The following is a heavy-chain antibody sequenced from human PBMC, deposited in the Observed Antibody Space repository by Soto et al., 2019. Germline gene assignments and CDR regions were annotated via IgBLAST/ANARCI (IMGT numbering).Heavy chain of an antibody. CDR1: SGPSSSHN. Sequence: QVQLQQSGPGLVKPSETLSLTCTVSSGPSSSHNWGWIRQPPGRGLEWIGYVYYTGGTSYNPSLKSRVTISADTSTNHISLTLSSVTAADTAVYYCVRQGIGNLHSLVDVWGQGTTVSVSS. CDR2: VYYTGGT. V-gene: IGHV4-59*08. CDR3: VRQGIGNLHSLVDV. J-gene: IGHJ6*02. D-gene: IGHD1-1*01.